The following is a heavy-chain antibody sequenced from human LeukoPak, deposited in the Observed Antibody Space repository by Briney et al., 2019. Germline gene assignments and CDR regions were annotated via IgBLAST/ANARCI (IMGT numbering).Heavy chain of an antibody. CDR3: ASDESIHAFDI. CDR2: ISSSSSYI. V-gene: IGHV3-21*01. J-gene: IGHJ3*02. D-gene: IGHD2/OR15-2a*01. Sequence: GGSLRLSCAASGFTFSSYSMNWVRQAPGKGLEWVSSISSSSSYIYYAESVKGRFTISRDNAKSSLYLQMNSVRAEDTDVYYCASDESIHAFDIWGQGTMVTVSS. CDR1: GFTFSSYS.